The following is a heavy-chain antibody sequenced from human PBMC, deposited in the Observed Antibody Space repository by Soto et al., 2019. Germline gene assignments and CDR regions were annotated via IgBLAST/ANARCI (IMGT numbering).Heavy chain of an antibody. CDR3: ARAYDSSGYYRLAVFDI. V-gene: IGHV4-31*03. D-gene: IGHD3-22*01. Sequence: SETLSLTCTVSGGSISSGGYYWSWIRQHPGKGLEWIGYIYYSGSTYYNPSLKSRVTISVDTSKNQFSLKLSSVTAADTAVYYCARAYDSSGYYRLAVFDIWGKGTMVT. CDR1: GGSISSGGYY. CDR2: IYYSGST. J-gene: IGHJ3*02.